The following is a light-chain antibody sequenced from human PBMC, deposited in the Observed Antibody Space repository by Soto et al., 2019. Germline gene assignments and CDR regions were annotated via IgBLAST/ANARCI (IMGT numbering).Light chain of an antibody. CDR1: QTISTY. V-gene: IGKV1-39*01. CDR3: QQSFTTPLT. J-gene: IGKJ4*01. Sequence: DIQMTQSPSSLSASVGDRVTITCRASQTISTYLNWYQQKPGKAPKVLIYGASTLRSGVPSRFSGSGSGTDFNLTINSLQPEDFATYFCQQSFTTPLTFGGGTKVDIK. CDR2: GAS.